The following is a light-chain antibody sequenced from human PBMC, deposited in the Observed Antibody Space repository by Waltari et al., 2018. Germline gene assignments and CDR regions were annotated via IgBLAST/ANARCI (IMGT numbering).Light chain of an antibody. CDR3: QQSYSTPWT. CDR1: QSISSN. CDR2: AAS. V-gene: IGKV1-39*01. Sequence: DIQMTQSPSSLSASVGDRVTITCRASQSISSNLNWYQQKPGKAPKLLIYAASSLQSGVPSRFSGSGSGTVFTLTISSLQPEDFATYYCQQSYSTPWTFGQGTKVEIK. J-gene: IGKJ1*01.